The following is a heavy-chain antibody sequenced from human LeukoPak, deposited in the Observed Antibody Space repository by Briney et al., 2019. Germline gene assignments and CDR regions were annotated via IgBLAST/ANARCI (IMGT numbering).Heavy chain of an antibody. Sequence: SETLSLTCTVSGGSIRSSNYYWGWIRQPPGKGLEWIGSLSYSGITYYNPSLQSRVTMSIETSMNHFSLRLTSVTAADTAVYYCAREGVLPEYTTSWYDYWGQGALVTVSS. CDR2: LSYSGIT. J-gene: IGHJ4*02. D-gene: IGHD6-13*01. CDR3: AREGVLPEYTTSWYDY. V-gene: IGHV4-39*07. CDR1: GGSIRSSNYY.